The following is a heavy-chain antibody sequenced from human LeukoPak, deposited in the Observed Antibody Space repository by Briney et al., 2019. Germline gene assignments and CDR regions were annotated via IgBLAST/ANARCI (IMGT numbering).Heavy chain of an antibody. V-gene: IGHV3-7*01. D-gene: IGHD6-19*01. Sequence: GGSLRLSCAASGFTISSYWMSWVRQAPGKGLEWVANIKEDGSEKYYVDSVKGRFTISRDNAKNSLYLQMNSLRAEDTAVYYCARVRGIAVAGTASIYFDYWGQGTLVTVSS. CDR3: ARVRGIAVAGTASIYFDY. CDR2: IKEDGSEK. CDR1: GFTISSYW. J-gene: IGHJ4*02.